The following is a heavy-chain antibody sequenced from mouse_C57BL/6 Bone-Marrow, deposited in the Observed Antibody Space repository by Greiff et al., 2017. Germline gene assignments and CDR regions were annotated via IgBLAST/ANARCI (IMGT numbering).Heavy chain of an antibody. CDR3: ARRDWDPLDY. D-gene: IGHD4-1*01. CDR1: GYTFTSYG. J-gene: IGHJ2*01. V-gene: IGHV1-81*01. CDR2: IYPRSGNT. Sequence: QVQLKESGAELARPGASVKLSCKASGYTFTSYGISWVKQRTGQGLEWIGEIYPRSGNTYYNEKFKGKATLTADKSSSTAYMELRSLTSEDSAVYFCARRDWDPLDYWGQGTTLTVSS.